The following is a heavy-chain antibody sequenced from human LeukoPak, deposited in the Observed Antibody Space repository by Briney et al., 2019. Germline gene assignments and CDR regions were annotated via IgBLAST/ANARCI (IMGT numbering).Heavy chain of an antibody. D-gene: IGHD5-18*01. CDR2: ISYAGSIK. CDR3: AKPGRNSEYSYDPWYFDL. V-gene: IGHV3-30*18. Sequence: PGRSLRLSCAAPGFTFSSYGMHWVRQAPGKGLEWMANISYAGSIKYYADSVKGRFTISRDKSKTTLYLQMNSMRAEDTAVYYCAKPGRNSEYSYDPWYFDLWGRGTLVTVSS. J-gene: IGHJ2*01. CDR1: GFTFSSYG.